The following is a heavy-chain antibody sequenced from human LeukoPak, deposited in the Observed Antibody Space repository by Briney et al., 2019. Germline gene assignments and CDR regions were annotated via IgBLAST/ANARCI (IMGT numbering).Heavy chain of an antibody. D-gene: IGHD3-3*01. CDR1: GGSFSGYY. J-gene: IGHJ4*02. Sequence: PSETLSLTCAVYGGSFSGYYWSWIRQPPGKGLEWIGEINHSGSINYNPSLKSRVTISVDTSKNQFSLKLSSVTAADTAVYYCARGLEWLALRFLEWSPTYYFDYWGQGTLVTVSS. CDR3: ARGLEWLALRFLEWSPTYYFDY. CDR2: INHSGSI. V-gene: IGHV4-34*01.